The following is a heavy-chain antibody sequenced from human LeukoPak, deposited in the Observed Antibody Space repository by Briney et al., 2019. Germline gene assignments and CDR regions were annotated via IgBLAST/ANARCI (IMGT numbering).Heavy chain of an antibody. V-gene: IGHV3-74*01. CDR2: INSDGSWT. CDR3: STTYYYDSSEGY. J-gene: IGHJ4*02. Sequence: GGSLRLSCAASGFTFSSYAMHWVRQVPGKGLVWVSHINSDGSWTSYADSVKGRFTISKDNAKNTVYLQMNSLRAEDTAVYYCSTTYYYDSSEGYWGQGTLVTVSS. CDR1: GFTFSSYA. D-gene: IGHD3-22*01.